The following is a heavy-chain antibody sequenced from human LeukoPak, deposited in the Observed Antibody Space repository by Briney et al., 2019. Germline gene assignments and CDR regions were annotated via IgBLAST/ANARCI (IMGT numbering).Heavy chain of an antibody. V-gene: IGHV3-23*01. CDR3: ARATWSGSSLDY. CDR2: ISGSGGST. CDR1: GFTFSSYA. Sequence: GGSLRLSCAASGFTFSSYAMSWVRQAPGKGLEWVSAISGSGGSTYYADSVKGRFTISRDNAKNTLCLQMNSLRAEDTAVYYCARATWSGSSLDYWGQGTLLTVSS. J-gene: IGHJ4*02. D-gene: IGHD1-26*01.